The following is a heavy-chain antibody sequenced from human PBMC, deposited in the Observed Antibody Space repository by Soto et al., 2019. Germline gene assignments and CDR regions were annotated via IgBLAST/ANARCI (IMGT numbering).Heavy chain of an antibody. CDR1: GYTFTGYY. D-gene: IGHD3-3*01. CDR2: INPNSGGT. V-gene: IGHV1-2*02. CDR3: ARFVMPPHYDLWSGYYSGMDV. Sequence: GSVKVSCKASGYTFTGYYMHWVRQAPGQGLEWMGWINPNSGGTNYAQKFQGRVTMTRDTSISTAYMELSRLRSDDTAVYYCARFVMPPHYDLWSGYYSGMDVWRQGTTVTVSS. J-gene: IGHJ6*02.